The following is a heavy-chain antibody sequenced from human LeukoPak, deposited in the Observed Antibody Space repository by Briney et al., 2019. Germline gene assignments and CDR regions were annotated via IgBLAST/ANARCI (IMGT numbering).Heavy chain of an antibody. CDR1: GGSISSSSYY. J-gene: IGHJ5*02. Sequence: SETLSLTCTVSGGSISSSSYYWGWIRQPPGKGLEWIGSIYYSGSTYYNPSLKSRVTISVDTSKNQFSLKLSSVTAADTAVYYCASIMGARNSWGKGTLVPVSS. CDR2: IYYSGST. V-gene: IGHV4-39*01. D-gene: IGHD1-26*01. CDR3: ASIMGARNS.